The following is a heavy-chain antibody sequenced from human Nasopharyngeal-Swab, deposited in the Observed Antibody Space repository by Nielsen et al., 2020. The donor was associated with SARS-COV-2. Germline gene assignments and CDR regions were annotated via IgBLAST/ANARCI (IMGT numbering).Heavy chain of an antibody. V-gene: IGHV4-31*02. CDR3: AKKICRGGRFDP. D-gene: IGHD3-10*01. Sequence: RQAPGKGLEWIGYIYYSGSTYYTPSLKSRLTISVDTSTNQFSLKLSSVTAADTAVYYCAKKICRGGRFDPWGQGTLVTVSS. CDR2: IYYSGST. J-gene: IGHJ5*02.